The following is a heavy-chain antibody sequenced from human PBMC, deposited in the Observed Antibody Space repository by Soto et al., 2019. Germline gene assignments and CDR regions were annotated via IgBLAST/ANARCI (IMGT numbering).Heavy chain of an antibody. CDR2: IYTSGST. V-gene: IGHV4-4*07. CDR1: GGSISSYY. CDR3: AREGNYYDSSGYYYVFDY. D-gene: IGHD3-22*01. Sequence: SETLSLTCTVSGGSISSYYWSWIRQPAGKGLELVGRIYTSGSTNYNPSLKSRVTMSVDTSKNQFSLKLSSVTAADTAVYYCAREGNYYDSSGYYYVFDYWGQGTLVTVSA. J-gene: IGHJ4*02.